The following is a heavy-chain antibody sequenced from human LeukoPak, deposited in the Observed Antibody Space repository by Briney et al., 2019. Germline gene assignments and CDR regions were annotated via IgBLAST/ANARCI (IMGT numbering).Heavy chain of an antibody. CDR2: IKQDGSEK. J-gene: IGHJ1*01. V-gene: IGHV3-7*01. Sequence: PGGSLRLSCAASGFTFSSYWMSWVRQAPGKGLEWVANIKQDGSEKYYVDSVKGRFTIPRDNAKNSPYLQMNSLRAEDTAVYYCARGYCSGGSCYREYFQHWGQGTLVTVSS. CDR3: ARGYCSGGSCYREYFQH. CDR1: GFTFSSYW. D-gene: IGHD2-15*01.